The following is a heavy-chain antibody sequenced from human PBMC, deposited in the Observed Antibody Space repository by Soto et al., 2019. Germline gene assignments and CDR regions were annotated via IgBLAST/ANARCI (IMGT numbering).Heavy chain of an antibody. CDR2: ISDAGDP. J-gene: IGHJ6*02. CDR3: ARTDRDFYGLDV. V-gene: IGHV3-13*05. CDR1: GFTFRNYD. Sequence: EVQLVESGGGLVQPGGSLRLSCEASGFTFRNYDMHWVRQGTGKGLEWVLGISDAGDPDYADSVEGRFTISRENAQNSFFLQMNSLRVGDTAVYYCARTDRDFYGLDVWGQGTTVIVSS.